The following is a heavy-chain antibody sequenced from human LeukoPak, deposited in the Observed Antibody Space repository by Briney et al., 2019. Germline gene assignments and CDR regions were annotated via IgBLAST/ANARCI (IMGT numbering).Heavy chain of an antibody. CDR3: ARVKVPWFGASAFDI. CDR2: IYHSGST. CDR1: AYSISSGYY. Sequence: PSETLSLTCAVSAYSISSGYYWGWIRQPPGKGLEWIGSIYHSGSTYYNPSLKSRVTISVDTSKNQFSLKLSSVTAADTAVYYCARVKVPWFGASAFDIWGQGTMVTVSS. J-gene: IGHJ3*02. V-gene: IGHV4-38-2*01. D-gene: IGHD3-10*01.